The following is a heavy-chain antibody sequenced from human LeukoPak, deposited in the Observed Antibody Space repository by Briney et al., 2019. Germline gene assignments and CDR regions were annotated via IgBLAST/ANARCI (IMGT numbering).Heavy chain of an antibody. V-gene: IGHV4-59*01. CDR3: ARDRDYYDSSGYSYYFDY. J-gene: IGHJ4*02. CDR2: IYYSGST. Sequence: SETLSLTCTVSGGSISSYYWSWIRQPPGKGLEWIGYIYYSGSTNYNPSLKGRVTISVDTSKNQFSPKLSSVTAADTAVYYCARDRDYYDSSGYSYYFDYWGQGTLVTVSS. CDR1: GGSISSYY. D-gene: IGHD3-22*01.